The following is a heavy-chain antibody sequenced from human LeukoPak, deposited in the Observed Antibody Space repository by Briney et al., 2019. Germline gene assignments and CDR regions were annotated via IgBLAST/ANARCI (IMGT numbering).Heavy chain of an antibody. CDR1: GFTFSSYS. D-gene: IGHD3-10*01. J-gene: IGHJ4*02. CDR3: ARAGGLWFGELPEYYFDY. CDR2: ITSTSSPI. Sequence: PGGSLRLSCAASGFTFSSYSMNWVRQAPGKGLEWVSYITSTSSPIYYADSVKGRFTISGDNSKNTLYLQMNSLRAEDTAVYYCARAGGLWFGELPEYYFDYWGQGTLVTVSS. V-gene: IGHV3-48*01.